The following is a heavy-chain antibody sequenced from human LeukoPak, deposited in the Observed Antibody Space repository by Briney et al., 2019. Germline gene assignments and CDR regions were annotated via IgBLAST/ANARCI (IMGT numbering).Heavy chain of an antibody. CDR1: GLTFSNYW. J-gene: IGHJ3*02. V-gene: IGHV3-74*01. D-gene: IGHD6-13*01. Sequence: QPGGSLRLSCAVSGLTFSNYWMHWVRQAPGKGLVWVSRINTDGSSTSYADSVKGRFTISRDNSKNTLYLQMNSLRAEDTAVYYCARAIAAAGPQDAFDIWGQGTMVTVSS. CDR2: INTDGSST. CDR3: ARAIAAAGPQDAFDI.